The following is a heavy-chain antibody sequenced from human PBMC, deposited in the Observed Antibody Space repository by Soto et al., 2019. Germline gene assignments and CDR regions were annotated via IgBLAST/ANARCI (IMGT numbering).Heavy chain of an antibody. Sequence: ASVKVSCKASGYTFTSHGISWVRQAPGQGLEWMGWISAYNGNTNYAQKLQGRVTMTTDTSTSTAYMELRSLRSDDTAVYYCARDLDGSGSYYTGYWGPGTLVTVSS. CDR1: GYTFTSHG. D-gene: IGHD3-10*01. J-gene: IGHJ4*02. CDR2: ISAYNGNT. CDR3: ARDLDGSGSYYTGY. V-gene: IGHV1-18*01.